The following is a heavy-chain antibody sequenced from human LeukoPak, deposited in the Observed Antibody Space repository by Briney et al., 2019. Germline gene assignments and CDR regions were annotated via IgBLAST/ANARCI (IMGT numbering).Heavy chain of an antibody. V-gene: IGHV4-38-2*01. CDR1: GYSISSGYY. D-gene: IGHD1-7*01. J-gene: IGHJ5*02. CDR3: ARHRSGTTYFTRWFDP. Sequence: KPSETLSLTCAVSGYSISSGYYWGWIRQPPGQGLEWIGSIYHSGSTYYNPSLKSRVTISVDTSKNQFSLKLSSVTAADTAVYYCARHRSGTTYFTRWFDPWGQGTLVTVSS. CDR2: IYHSGST.